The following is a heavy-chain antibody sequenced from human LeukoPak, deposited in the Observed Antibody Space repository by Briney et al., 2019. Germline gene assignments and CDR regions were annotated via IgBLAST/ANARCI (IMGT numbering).Heavy chain of an antibody. CDR1: GYTFTGYY. J-gene: IGHJ4*02. V-gene: IGHV1-2*02. Sequence: GASVKVSCKASGYTFTGYYMHWVRQAPGQGLEWMGWINPNSGGTNYAQKFQGRVTMTRDTSISTAYMELSRLRSDDTAVYYCARVSRLRYCSGGSCYSDYWGQGTLVTVSS. D-gene: IGHD2-15*01. CDR2: INPNSGGT. CDR3: ARVSRLRYCSGGSCYSDY.